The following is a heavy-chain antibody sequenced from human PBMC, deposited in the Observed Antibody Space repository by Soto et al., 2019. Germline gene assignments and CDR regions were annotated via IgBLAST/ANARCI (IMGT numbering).Heavy chain of an antibody. Sequence: EQLVQSGAEVKKPGSSVKVSCEASGGTFSTYSISWVRQAPGHGLEWMGEVILYFGTADHAQKFQGRVTLTLDASTSTACMVLRSLRSEDTARYYCAGVRISFRRRGGHYYEDGMAVWGQRTRVTVSS. CDR1: GGTFSTYS. CDR2: VILYFGTA. D-gene: IGHD3-3*01. CDR3: AGVRISFRRRGGHYYEDGMAV. J-gene: IGHJ6*02. V-gene: IGHV1-69*01.